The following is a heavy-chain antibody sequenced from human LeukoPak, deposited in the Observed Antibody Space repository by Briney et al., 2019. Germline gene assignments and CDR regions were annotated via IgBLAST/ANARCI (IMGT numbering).Heavy chain of an antibody. V-gene: IGHV3-74*01. CDR1: GFTFSSYW. CDR3: ARGGFNHGFDI. CDR2: IVSDGPGT. J-gene: IGHJ3*02. Sequence: GSLRLSCVASGFTFSSYWMHWVRQAPGRGLVWVSRIVSDGPGTIYADSVQGRSTISRDNAKNTLYLQVDSLRDEDTAVYYCARGGFNHGFDIWGQGTMVTVSS.